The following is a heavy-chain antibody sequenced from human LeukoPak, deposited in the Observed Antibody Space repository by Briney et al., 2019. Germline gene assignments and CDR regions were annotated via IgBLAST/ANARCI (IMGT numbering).Heavy chain of an antibody. D-gene: IGHD6-6*01. Sequence: SETLSLTCAVYGGSFSGYYWTWIRQPPGKGLEWIGEINHSESPNYNPSLKSRVTISVDTSKNQFSLKLSSVTAADTAVYYCAREYSSSERSLDYWGQGTLVTVSS. CDR2: INHSESP. CDR1: GGSFSGYY. V-gene: IGHV4-34*01. CDR3: AREYSSSERSLDY. J-gene: IGHJ4*02.